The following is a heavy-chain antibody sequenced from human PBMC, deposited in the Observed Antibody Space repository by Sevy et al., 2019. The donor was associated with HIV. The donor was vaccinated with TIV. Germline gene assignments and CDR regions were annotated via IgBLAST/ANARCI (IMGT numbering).Heavy chain of an antibody. CDR1: GFTFSSYS. V-gene: IGHV3-21*06. D-gene: IGHD2-2*01. CDR3: ARTGCSITSCLTADDFDI. Sequence: GGSLRLSCAASGFTFSSYSMNWVRQAPGKGLEWVSSISGISNYIYYGDSVKGRFIISRDNAKSSLYLQMNSRRAEETAVYYCARTGCSITSCLTADDFDIWGQGTLVTVSS. J-gene: IGHJ3*02. CDR2: ISGISNYI.